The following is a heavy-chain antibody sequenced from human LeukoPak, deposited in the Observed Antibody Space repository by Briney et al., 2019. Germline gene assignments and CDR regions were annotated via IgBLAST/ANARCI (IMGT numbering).Heavy chain of an antibody. Sequence: ASVKVSCKASAYTFSSYAISWVRQAPGKGLEWMGWISAHNGNTNYAQKLQGRVTMTTDTSTSTAYMELRSLRSDDTAVYYCARAYGSEVLWFGELTHDAFDIWGQGTMVTVSS. CDR3: ARAYGSEVLWFGELTHDAFDI. J-gene: IGHJ3*02. CDR2: ISAHNGNT. V-gene: IGHV1-18*01. CDR1: AYTFSSYA. D-gene: IGHD3-10*01.